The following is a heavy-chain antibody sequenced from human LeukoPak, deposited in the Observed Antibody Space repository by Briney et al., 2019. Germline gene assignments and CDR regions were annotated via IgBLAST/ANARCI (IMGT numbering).Heavy chain of an antibody. CDR3: AKAQGYYDC. CDR1: GFTFSNYG. CDR2: IGVGGTT. D-gene: IGHD3-22*01. V-gene: IGHV3-23*01. J-gene: IGHJ4*02. Sequence: QPGRSLRLSCAASGFTFSNYGMNWVRQAPGKGLEWVSGIGVGGTTYYADSVKGRFTISRDTSKSTLYLQMNSLRAEDTAVYYCAKAQGYYDCWGQGTLVTVSS.